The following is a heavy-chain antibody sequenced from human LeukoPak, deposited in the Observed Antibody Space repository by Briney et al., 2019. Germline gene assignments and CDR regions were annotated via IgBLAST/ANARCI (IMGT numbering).Heavy chain of an antibody. Sequence: GGSLRLSCAASGFTFSSYNMYWVRQAPGQGLEGVSSLSGGSEHIYYADPVKGRFTISRDNAKNSLYLQMNSLRAEDTAVYYCARIGSGWYWDYWGQGTLVTVSS. CDR1: GFTFSSYN. CDR2: LSGGSEHI. V-gene: IGHV3-21*01. D-gene: IGHD6-19*01. CDR3: ARIGSGWYWDY. J-gene: IGHJ4*02.